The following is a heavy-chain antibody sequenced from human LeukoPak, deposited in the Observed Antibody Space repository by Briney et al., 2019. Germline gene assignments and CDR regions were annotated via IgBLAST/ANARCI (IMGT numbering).Heavy chain of an antibody. V-gene: IGHV4-30-4*01. CDR3: ARSYYDILTGYYYSDAFDI. J-gene: IGHJ3*02. CDR2: IYYSGST. CDR1: GGSISSGDYY. D-gene: IGHD3-9*01. Sequence: SETLSLTCTVSGGSISSGDYYWSWIRQPPGKGLEWTGYIYYSGSTYYNPSLKSRVTISVDTSKNQFSLKLSSVTAADTAVYYCARSYYDILTGYYYSDAFDIWGQGTMVTVSS.